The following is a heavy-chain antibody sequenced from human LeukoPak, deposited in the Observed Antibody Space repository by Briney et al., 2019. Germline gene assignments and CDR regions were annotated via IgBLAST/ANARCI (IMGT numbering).Heavy chain of an antibody. CDR3: ARVDSDFWSGYYPSEVGYFDY. Sequence: SETLSLTCAVYGGSFSDYYWSWIRQPPGKGLEWIGEINQIGSTNYNPSLKSRVTISVDTSKNQFSLKLRSVTAADTAVYYCARVDSDFWSGYYPSEVGYFDYWGQGTLVTVSS. J-gene: IGHJ4*02. CDR2: INQIGST. CDR1: GGSFSDYY. D-gene: IGHD3-3*01. V-gene: IGHV4-34*01.